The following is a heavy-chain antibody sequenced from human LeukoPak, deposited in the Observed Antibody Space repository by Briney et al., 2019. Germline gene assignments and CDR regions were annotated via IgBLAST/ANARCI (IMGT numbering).Heavy chain of an antibody. CDR2: ISSSGSTI. D-gene: IGHD2-21*02. J-gene: IGHJ4*02. Sequence: GGSLRLSCAASGFTFSSYEMNWVRQAPGKGLEWVSYISSSGSTIYYADSVKGRFTISRDNAKNSLYLQVNGPRTEDTAVYYCAKDRLLNCRGDCYIFDYWGQGTVVTVSS. CDR3: AKDRLLNCRGDCYIFDY. CDR1: GFTFSSYE. V-gene: IGHV3-48*03.